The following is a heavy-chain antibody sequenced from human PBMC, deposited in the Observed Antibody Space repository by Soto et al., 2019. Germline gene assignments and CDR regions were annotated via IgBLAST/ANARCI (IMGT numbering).Heavy chain of an antibody. D-gene: IGHD3-9*01. V-gene: IGHV4-39*01. CDR1: GGSISSNSCF. Sequence: SETLSLTCTVSGGSISSNSCFWGWIRQPPGKELEWIGSIYYSGSTYYNPSLKSRVTISVDTSKNQFSLKLSSVTAADTAVYYCARQNELRYFDWLYWGQGTLVT. CDR3: ARQNELRYFDWLY. J-gene: IGHJ4*02. CDR2: IYYSGST.